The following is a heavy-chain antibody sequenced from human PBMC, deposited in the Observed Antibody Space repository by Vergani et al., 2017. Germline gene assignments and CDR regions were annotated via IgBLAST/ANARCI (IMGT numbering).Heavy chain of an antibody. CDR2: VNWNGVGS. CDR1: GFKFDDYG. V-gene: IGHV3-20*04. CDR3: ATIDSSGYYPSYNVPDY. J-gene: IGHJ4*02. Sequence: EVQLVESGGRVVRPGGSLRLSCIASGFKFDDYGMNWVRHVPGKGLEWVAGVNWNGVGSAYADSVRGRFIISRDNAKNSLFLQMNSLRVEDTALYSCATIDSSGYYPSYNVPDYWGQGTQVTVSS. D-gene: IGHD3-22*01.